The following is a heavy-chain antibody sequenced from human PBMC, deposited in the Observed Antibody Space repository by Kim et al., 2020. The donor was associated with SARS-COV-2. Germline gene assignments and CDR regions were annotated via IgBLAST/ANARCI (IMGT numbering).Heavy chain of an antibody. V-gene: IGHV1-18*04. CDR3: ARDLYCGGDCPRDYGMDV. Sequence: ASVKVSCKASGYTFTSYGISWVRQAPGQGLEWMGWISAYNGNTNYAQKLQGRVTMTTDTSTSTAYMELRSLRSDDTAVYYCARDLYCGGDCPRDYGMDVWGQGTTVTVSS. CDR2: ISAYNGNT. CDR1: GYTFTSYG. D-gene: IGHD2-21*02. J-gene: IGHJ6*02.